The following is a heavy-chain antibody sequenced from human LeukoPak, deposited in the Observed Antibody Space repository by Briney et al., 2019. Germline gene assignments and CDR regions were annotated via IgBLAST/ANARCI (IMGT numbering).Heavy chain of an antibody. D-gene: IGHD6-19*01. V-gene: IGHV3-23*01. Sequence: GGSLRLSCAASGFTFSSYAMRWVRQAPGKGLEWVSAISGSGGSTYYADSVKGRFTISRDNSKNTLYLQMNSLRAEDTAVYYCAKLRSGWYVGYFDYWGQGTLVTVSS. CDR3: AKLRSGWYVGYFDY. CDR1: GFTFSSYA. CDR2: ISGSGGST. J-gene: IGHJ4*02.